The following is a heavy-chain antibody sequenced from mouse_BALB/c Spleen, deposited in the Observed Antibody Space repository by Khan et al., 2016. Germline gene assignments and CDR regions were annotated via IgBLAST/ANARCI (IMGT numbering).Heavy chain of an antibody. V-gene: IGHV1-87*01. CDR1: GYTFTSYW. Sequence: VELVESGAELARPGASVKLSCKASGYTFTSYWMQWVKQRPGQGLEWIGAIYPGDGDTRYTQKFKGKATLTADKSSSNAYMQLSSLASEDSAVYYCASYYGSSYDYFDYWGQGTTLTVSS. CDR2: IYPGDGDT. J-gene: IGHJ2*01. D-gene: IGHD1-1*01. CDR3: ASYYGSSYDYFDY.